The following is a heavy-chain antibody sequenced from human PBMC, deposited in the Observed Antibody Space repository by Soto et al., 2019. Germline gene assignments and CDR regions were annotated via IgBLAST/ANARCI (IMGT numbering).Heavy chain of an antibody. CDR2: ISSSSSYI. Sequence: GSLRLSCAASGFTFSSYSMNWVHQAPGKGLEWVSSISSSSSYIYYADSVKGRFTISRDNAKNSLYLQMNSLRAEDTAVYSCARAPETPSIFGVALPYFFDYWGQGTLVTVSS. J-gene: IGHJ4*02. D-gene: IGHD3-3*01. V-gene: IGHV3-21*04. CDR3: ARAPETPSIFGVALPYFFDY. CDR1: GFTFSSYS.